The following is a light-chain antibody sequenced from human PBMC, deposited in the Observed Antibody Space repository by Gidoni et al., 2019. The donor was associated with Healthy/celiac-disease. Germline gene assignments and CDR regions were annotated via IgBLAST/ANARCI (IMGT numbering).Light chain of an antibody. CDR1: KLGDKY. J-gene: IGLJ3*02. CDR3: QAWDSSTAV. Sequence: SYELTQPPSVSVSPGQTAIITCSGDKLGDKYACWYQQKPGQSPVLIIYQDSKRPSGIPVRFSGSNSGNTATLTISGTQAMDEADYYCQAWDSSTAVFGGGTKLTVL. V-gene: IGLV3-1*01. CDR2: QDS.